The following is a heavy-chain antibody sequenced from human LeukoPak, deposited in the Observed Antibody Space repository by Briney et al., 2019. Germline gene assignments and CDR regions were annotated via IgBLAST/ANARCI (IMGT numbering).Heavy chain of an antibody. Sequence: PSETLSLTCTVSGASISGRSYYWGWIRQPPGKGLEWIGNIHYSGSTYYNPSLQSRVTISVDTSKNQISLNLSSVTAADTAVYYCAGISVTGGDWFDPWGQGTLVTVSS. V-gene: IGHV4-39*07. J-gene: IGHJ5*02. CDR3: AGISVTGGDWFDP. D-gene: IGHD6-19*01. CDR1: GASISGRSYY. CDR2: IHYSGST.